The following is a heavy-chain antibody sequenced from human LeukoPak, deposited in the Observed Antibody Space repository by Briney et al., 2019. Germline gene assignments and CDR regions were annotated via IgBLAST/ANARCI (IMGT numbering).Heavy chain of an antibody. D-gene: IGHD6-6*01. CDR3: ARDIAARLIDY. CDR2: ISSSSYI. V-gene: IGHV3-21*01. J-gene: IGHJ4*02. CDR1: GFTFSSYS. Sequence: GGSLRLSCAASGFTFSSYSMNWVRQAPGKGLEWVSSISSSSYIYYADSVKGRFTISRDNAKNSLYLQMNSLRAEDTAVYYCARDIAARLIDYWGQGTLVTVSS.